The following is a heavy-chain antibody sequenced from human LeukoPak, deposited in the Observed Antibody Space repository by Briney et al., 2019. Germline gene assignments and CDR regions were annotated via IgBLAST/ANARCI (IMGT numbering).Heavy chain of an antibody. D-gene: IGHD3-22*01. CDR1: GFTFRSYW. Sequence: GGSLRLSCAASGFTFRSYWMHWVRQAPGKGLVWVSRIKSDGSTNYADSVRGRFTISRDNAKNTVSLQMNSLRAEDTGVYYCARAPSEIGGYYPEYFRHWGQGTLVTVSS. CDR2: IKSDGST. V-gene: IGHV3-74*01. J-gene: IGHJ1*01. CDR3: ARAPSEIGGYYPEYFRH.